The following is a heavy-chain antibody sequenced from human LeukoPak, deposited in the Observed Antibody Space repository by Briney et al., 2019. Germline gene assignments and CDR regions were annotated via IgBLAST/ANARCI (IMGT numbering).Heavy chain of an antibody. D-gene: IGHD4-17*01. CDR2: INPHNGGT. V-gene: IGHV1-2*02. J-gene: IGHJ6*03. Sequence: ASVKVSCKASGYTFADYYMHWVRQAPGQGLEWMGWINPHNGGTSYAQKFQDRVTMTRDKSITTAYMELTRLRSDDTAVYYCARAGYGDYGSYYYYYMDVWGKGPRSPSP. CDR1: GYTFADYY. CDR3: ARAGYGDYGSYYYYYMDV.